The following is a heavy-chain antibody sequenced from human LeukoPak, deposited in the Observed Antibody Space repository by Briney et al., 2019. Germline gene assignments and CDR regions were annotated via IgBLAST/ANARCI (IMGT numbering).Heavy chain of an antibody. Sequence: ASVKVSCKASGFTFTGYYMHWVRQAPGQGPEWMGWINPDSGGSEYGQKFQGRVTFTSDTSSTTIYMEVRSLKSDDTAVYYCARDMTGGIWARATSFDHWGQGTLVTVSS. CDR3: ARDMTGGIWARATSFDH. CDR1: GFTFTGYY. D-gene: IGHD1-14*01. J-gene: IGHJ4*02. V-gene: IGHV1-2*02. CDR2: INPDSGGS.